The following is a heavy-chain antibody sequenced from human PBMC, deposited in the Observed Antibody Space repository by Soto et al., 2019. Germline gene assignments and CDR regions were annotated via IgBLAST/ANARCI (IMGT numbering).Heavy chain of an antibody. CDR3: AREYSSSRYFDY. J-gene: IGHJ4*02. V-gene: IGHV3-74*01. CDR2: ITSDGSST. CDR1: GFTFSNYW. Sequence: EVQLVESGGGLVQPGGSLRLSCAASGFTFSNYWMHWVRQAPGKGLVWVSRITSDGSSTTYADSVKGRFTTSRDNAKNTLYLQMNRLRAEYTPVYYCAREYSSSRYFDYWGQGTLVTVFS. D-gene: IGHD6-6*01.